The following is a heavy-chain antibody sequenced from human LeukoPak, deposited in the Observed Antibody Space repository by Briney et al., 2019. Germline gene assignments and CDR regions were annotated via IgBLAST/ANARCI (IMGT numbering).Heavy chain of an antibody. CDR1: GFSISTCW. Sequence: GGSLRLSCAASGFSISTCWMSWVRQAPGKGLEWVANIKEDGSEKYYVDSLKGRFTISRDNAKNSLYLQMNSLRAEDTALYYCTALYGGFDPRGQGTLVTVSS. CDR2: IKEDGSEK. J-gene: IGHJ5*02. CDR3: TALYGGFDP. V-gene: IGHV3-7*01. D-gene: IGHD4-17*01.